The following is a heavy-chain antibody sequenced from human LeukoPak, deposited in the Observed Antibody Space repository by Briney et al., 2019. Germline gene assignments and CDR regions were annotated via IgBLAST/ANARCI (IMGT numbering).Heavy chain of an antibody. Sequence: GGSLRLSCAASGFTFSSYWMHWVRQAPGKGLVWVSRINGDGSSTSYADSVKGRFTISRDNAKNTLYLQMNSLRAEDTAVYYRARAEGWLRYDWGRGTLVTVSS. V-gene: IGHV3-74*01. J-gene: IGHJ4*02. CDR1: GFTFSSYW. CDR3: ARAEGWLRYD. CDR2: INGDGSST. D-gene: IGHD5-12*01.